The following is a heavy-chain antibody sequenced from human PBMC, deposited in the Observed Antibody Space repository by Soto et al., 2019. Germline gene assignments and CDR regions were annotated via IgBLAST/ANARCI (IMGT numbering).Heavy chain of an antibody. CDR2: IGTSDSSI. J-gene: IGHJ5*02. D-gene: IGHD3-10*01. CDR1: GFTFSSHN. V-gene: IGHV3-21*02. Sequence: EVQLVESGGGLVKPGGSLRLSCAASGFTFSSHNIYWFRQPPGKGLEWVSSIGTSDSSIYYADSVRGRFTISKDNAKNSAYLQMDSLRAEDTSIYHCARELSTMIRAYTWGQGTLVTVSS. CDR3: ARELSTMIRAYT.